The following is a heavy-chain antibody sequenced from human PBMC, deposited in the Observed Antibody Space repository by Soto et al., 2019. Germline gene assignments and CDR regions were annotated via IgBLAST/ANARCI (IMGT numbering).Heavy chain of an antibody. J-gene: IGHJ6*02. Sequence: ETLSLTCSVSGYSVSSSDYYWAWIRQPPGKGLEWIGSMLYSGLTYYNPSLKSRVTLSVDTSKNQFSVRLNSVTASDTAVYYCAPLSVSLSGPYGIHVWGQGTTVTVSS. V-gene: IGHV4-39*01. D-gene: IGHD2-15*01. CDR1: GYSVSSSDYY. CDR2: MLYSGLT. CDR3: APLSVSLSGPYGIHV.